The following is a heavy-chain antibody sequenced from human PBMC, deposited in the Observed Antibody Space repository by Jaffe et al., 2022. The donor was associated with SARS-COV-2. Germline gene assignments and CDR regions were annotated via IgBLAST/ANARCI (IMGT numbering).Heavy chain of an antibody. CDR2: IYYSGST. CDR1: GGSISSGGYY. Sequence: QVQLQESGPGLVKPSQTLSLTCTVSGGSISSGGYYWSWIRQHPGKGLEWIGYIYYSGSTYYNPSLKSRVTISVDTSKNQFSLKLSSVTAADTAVYYCARGDYYDSSGYLNWFDPWGQGTLVTVSS. V-gene: IGHV4-31*03. D-gene: IGHD3-22*01. CDR3: ARGDYYDSSGYLNWFDP. J-gene: IGHJ5*02.